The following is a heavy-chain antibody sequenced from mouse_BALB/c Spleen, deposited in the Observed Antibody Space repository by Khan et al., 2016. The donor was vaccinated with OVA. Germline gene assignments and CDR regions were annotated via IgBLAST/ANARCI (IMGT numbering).Heavy chain of an antibody. CDR1: GYSITSDYA. J-gene: IGHJ2*02. CDR3: ARVYGGDFDY. Sequence: EVKLLESGPGLVKPSQSLSLTCTVTGYSITSDYAWNWIRQFPGNKLEWMGFISYSGKTKYNPSLKSRFSITRDTSKNQFFLQLNSVTTEDTATYYCARVYGGDFDYWGQGTSLTVSS. D-gene: IGHD1-1*01. CDR2: ISYSGKT. V-gene: IGHV3-2*02.